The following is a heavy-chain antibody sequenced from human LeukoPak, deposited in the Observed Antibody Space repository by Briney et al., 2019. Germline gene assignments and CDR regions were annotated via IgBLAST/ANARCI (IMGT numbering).Heavy chain of an antibody. CDR3: ARAGLGELWYYYYYMDV. CDR1: GGSITSYY. D-gene: IGHD3-10*01. J-gene: IGHJ6*03. CDR2: IKQDGSEK. V-gene: IGHV3-7*01. Sequence: ETLSLTCTVSGGSITSYYWSWVRQAPGKGLEWVANIKQDGSEKYYVDSVKGRFTISRDNAKNSLYLQMNSLRAEDTAVYYCARAGLGELWYYYYYMDVWGKGTTVTVSS.